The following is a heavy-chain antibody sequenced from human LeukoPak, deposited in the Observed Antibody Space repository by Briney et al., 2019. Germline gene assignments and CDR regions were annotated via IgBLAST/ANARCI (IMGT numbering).Heavy chain of an antibody. J-gene: IGHJ4*02. CDR1: GFTFSSYS. V-gene: IGHV3-48*01. CDR3: ASQQWLVPPFDY. Sequence: GGSLRLSXAASGFTFSSYSMNWVRQAPGKGLEWVSYISSNSSTIYYADSVKGRFTISRDNAKNSLYLQMNSLRAEDTAVYYCASQQWLVPPFDYWGQGTLVTVSS. CDR2: ISSNSSTI. D-gene: IGHD6-19*01.